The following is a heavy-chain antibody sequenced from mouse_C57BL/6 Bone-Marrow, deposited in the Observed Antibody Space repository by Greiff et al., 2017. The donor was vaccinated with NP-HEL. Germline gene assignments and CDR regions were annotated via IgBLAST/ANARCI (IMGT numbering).Heavy chain of an antibody. V-gene: IGHV1-26*01. CDR1: GYTFTDYY. Sequence: VQLQQSGPELVKPGASVKISCKASGYTFTDYYMNWVKQSHGKSLEWIGDINPNNGGTSYNQKFKGKATLTVDKSSSTAYMELRSLTSEDSAVYYCARRKITTVVAGDYAMDYWGQGTSVTVSS. J-gene: IGHJ4*01. D-gene: IGHD1-1*01. CDR3: ARRKITTVVAGDYAMDY. CDR2: INPNNGGT.